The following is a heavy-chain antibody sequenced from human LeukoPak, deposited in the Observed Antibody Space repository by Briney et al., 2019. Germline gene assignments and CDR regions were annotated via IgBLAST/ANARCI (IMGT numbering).Heavy chain of an antibody. CDR1: GYTLTELS. D-gene: IGHD3-22*01. J-gene: IGHJ4*02. Sequence: EASVKVSCKVSGYTLTELSMHWVRQAHGKGLEWMGGFDPEDGETIYAQKFQGRVTMTEDTSTDTAYMELSSLRSEDTAVYYCATPSDSPGYYFDYWGQGTLVTVSS. V-gene: IGHV1-24*01. CDR2: FDPEDGET. CDR3: ATPSDSPGYYFDY.